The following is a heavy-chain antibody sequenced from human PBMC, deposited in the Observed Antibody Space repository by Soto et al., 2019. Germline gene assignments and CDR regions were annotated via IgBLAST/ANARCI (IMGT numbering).Heavy chain of an antibody. CDR3: ARDHDYHLDY. J-gene: IGHJ4*02. D-gene: IGHD4-17*01. Sequence: PSETLSLTCTVSGGSISSYYWSWIRQPPGKGLEWIGYIYYSGSTNYNPSLKSRVTISVDTSKNQFSLKLSSVTAADTAVYHCARDHDYHLDYWGQGTLVTVSS. V-gene: IGHV4-59*01. CDR2: IYYSGST. CDR1: GGSISSYY.